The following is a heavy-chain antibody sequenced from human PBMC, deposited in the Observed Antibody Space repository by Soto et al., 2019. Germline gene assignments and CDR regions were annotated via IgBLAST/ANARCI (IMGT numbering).Heavy chain of an antibody. CDR3: ATVGGSYLAMPSGY. V-gene: IGHV4-39*01. CDR1: GYSISTNNYY. CDR2: ISYIGDT. Sequence: QLQLQESGPGLVKPSETLSLTCTVSGYSISTNNYYWGWIRQPPGKGLEWIGSISYIGDTYYNPSLRGRVTISVDTSKNQFSLRLSSVTAADTAVYYCATVGGSYLAMPSGYWGQGTLVTVSS. J-gene: IGHJ4*02. D-gene: IGHD1-26*01.